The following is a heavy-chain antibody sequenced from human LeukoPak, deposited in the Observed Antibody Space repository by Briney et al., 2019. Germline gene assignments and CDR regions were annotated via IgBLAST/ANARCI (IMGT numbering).Heavy chain of an antibody. CDR3: ARDSITVTTSEDDYYYGMDV. CDR2: IYSGGST. CDR1: GFTVNSNY. D-gene: IGHD4-17*01. Sequence: GGSLRLSCAASGFTVNSNYMSWVRQAPGKGLEWVSVIYSGGSTYYADSVKGRFTISRHNSKNTLYLQMNSLRAEDTAVYYCARDSITVTTSEDDYYYGMDVWGQGTTVTASS. V-gene: IGHV3-53*04. J-gene: IGHJ6*02.